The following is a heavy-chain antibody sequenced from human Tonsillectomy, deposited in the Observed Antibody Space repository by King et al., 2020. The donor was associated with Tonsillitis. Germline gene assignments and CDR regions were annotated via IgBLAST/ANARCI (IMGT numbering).Heavy chain of an antibody. CDR1: GFTLTSYA. CDR3: VRDENTNWDLDY. D-gene: IGHD1-1*01. Sequence: VQLVESGGALVQPGGSLRLSCSASGFTLTSYAMNWVRQAPGKGLEWVAYIRSASRIIFYADSVKGRFTISEDSAQDSVYLQMNGLRVEDTAVYYCVRDENTNWDLDYWGQGTLVTVSS. J-gene: IGHJ4*02. V-gene: IGHV3-48*01. CDR2: IRSASRII.